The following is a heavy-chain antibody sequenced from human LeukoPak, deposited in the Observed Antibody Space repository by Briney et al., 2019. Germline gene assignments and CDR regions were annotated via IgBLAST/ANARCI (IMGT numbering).Heavy chain of an antibody. CDR1: GFTFSNYW. CDR3: ARGESGSFLDS. V-gene: IGHV3-74*01. J-gene: IGHJ4*02. CDR2: IISDGSST. Sequence: GGSLRLSCAASGFTFSNYWMHWVRQAPGKGLVWVSRIISDGSSTSFADSVKGRFTISRDNAKNTLYLQMNSLRADDTAVYFCARGESGSFLDSWGQGTLVTVSP. D-gene: IGHD3-3*01.